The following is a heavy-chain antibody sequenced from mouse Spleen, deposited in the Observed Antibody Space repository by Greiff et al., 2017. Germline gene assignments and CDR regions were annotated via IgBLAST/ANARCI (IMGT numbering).Heavy chain of an antibody. CDR1: GFSLTSYG. CDR3: ARSGLLYAMDY. CDR2: IWSGGST. D-gene: IGHD1-1*01. J-gene: IGHJ4*01. Sequence: VHLVESGPGLVQPSQSLSITCTVSGFSLTSYGVHWVRQPPGKGLEWLGVIWSGGSTDYNAAFISRLSISKDNSKSQVIFKMNSLQADDTAIYYCARSGLLYAMDYWGQGTSVTVSS. V-gene: IGHV2-4*02.